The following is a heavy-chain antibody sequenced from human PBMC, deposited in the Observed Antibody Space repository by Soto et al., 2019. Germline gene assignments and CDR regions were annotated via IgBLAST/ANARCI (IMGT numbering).Heavy chain of an antibody. D-gene: IGHD6-19*01. Sequence: SQTLSLTCAISGDGVSSNSAAWNWIRQSPSRGLEWLGRTYYRSKWYNDYAVSVKSRITINPDTSKNQFSLQLNSVTPEDAAVYYCARDQGGWTTYYYYYGMDVWGQGTTVTVSS. CDR3: ARDQGGWTTYYYYYGMDV. V-gene: IGHV6-1*01. CDR1: GDGVSSNSAA. J-gene: IGHJ6*02. CDR2: TYYRSKWYN.